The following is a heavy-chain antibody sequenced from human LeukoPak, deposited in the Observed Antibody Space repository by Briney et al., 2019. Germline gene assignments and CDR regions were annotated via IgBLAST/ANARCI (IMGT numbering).Heavy chain of an antibody. D-gene: IGHD3-10*01. CDR2: ISSSGSTI. V-gene: IGHV3-48*03. CDR1: GFIFSGYW. Sequence: GGSLRLSCAASGFIFSGYWMTWVRQAPGKGLEWVSYISSSGSTIYYADSVKGRFTISRDNAKNSLYLQMNSLRAEDTAVYYCARDYGSGSYYPWGAFDIWGQGTMVTVSS. J-gene: IGHJ3*02. CDR3: ARDYGSGSYYPWGAFDI.